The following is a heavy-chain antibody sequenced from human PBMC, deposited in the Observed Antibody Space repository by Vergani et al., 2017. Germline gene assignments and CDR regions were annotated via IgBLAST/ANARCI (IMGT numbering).Heavy chain of an antibody. CDR3: AREVPPSLTVVVSAVISVAFDI. V-gene: IGHV3-33*01. D-gene: IGHD2-2*01. CDR2: IWYDGSNK. J-gene: IGHJ3*02. CDR1: GFTFSSYG. Sequence: QVQLVESGGGVVQPGRSLRLSCAASGFTFSSYGMHWVRQAPGXGLEWVAVIWYDGSNKYYADSVKGRFTISRDNSKNTLYLQMNSLRAEDTAVYYCAREVPPSLTVVVSAVISVAFDIWGQGTMVTVSS.